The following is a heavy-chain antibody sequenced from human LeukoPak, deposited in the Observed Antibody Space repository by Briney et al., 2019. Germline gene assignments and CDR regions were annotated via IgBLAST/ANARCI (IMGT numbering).Heavy chain of an antibody. J-gene: IGHJ3*02. D-gene: IGHD3-3*01. CDR1: GFTFSSYW. Sequence: GGSLRLSCAASGFTFSSYWMSWVRQAPGKGLECVANIKQDGSEKYYVDSVKGRFTISRDNAKNSLYLQMNSLRAEDTAVYYCARGGVNTFWSGYYGDAFDIWGQGTMVTVSS. CDR2: IKQDGSEK. CDR3: ARGGVNTFWSGYYGDAFDI. V-gene: IGHV3-7*01.